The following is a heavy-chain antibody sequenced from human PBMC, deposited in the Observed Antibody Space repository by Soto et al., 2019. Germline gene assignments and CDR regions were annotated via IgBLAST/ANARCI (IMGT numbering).Heavy chain of an antibody. CDR2: ISAYNGNT. CDR1: GYTFTSYG. V-gene: IGHV1-18*01. Sequence: QVQLVQSGAEVKKPGASVKVSCKASGYTFTSYGISWVRQAPGQGLEWMGLISAYNGNTNYAQKLQGRVTMTTDTSTSTAYMELRSLRSDDTAVYYCARDDGRWLQRRRQYYFDYWGQGTLVTVSS. CDR3: ARDDGRWLQRRRQYYFDY. D-gene: IGHD5-12*01. J-gene: IGHJ4*02.